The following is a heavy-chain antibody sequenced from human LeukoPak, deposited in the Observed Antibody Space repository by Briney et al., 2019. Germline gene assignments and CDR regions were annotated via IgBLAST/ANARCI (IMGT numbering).Heavy chain of an antibody. V-gene: IGHV1-69*06. J-gene: IGHJ3*02. Sequence: RASVKVSCKASGGTFSTYAISWVRQAPGQGLEWMGGIIPIFGTANYAQKFQGRVTITADKSTSTAYMELSSLRSEDTAVYYCATAVAGTLDAFDIWGQGTMVTVSS. CDR3: ATAVAGTLDAFDI. D-gene: IGHD6-19*01. CDR1: GGTFSTYA. CDR2: IIPIFGTA.